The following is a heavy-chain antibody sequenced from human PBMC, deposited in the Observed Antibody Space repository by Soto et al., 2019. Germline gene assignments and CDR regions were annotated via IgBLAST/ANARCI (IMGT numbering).Heavy chain of an antibody. V-gene: IGHV4-34*01. CDR3: ARLGCCSSARCARDF. CDR1: GGSFRGYY. CDR2: INHSGYT. Sequence: QVQLQQWGAGLLKPSETLSLTCAVYGGSFRGYYWSWIRQPPGKGLEWIAEINHSGYTNYNPSLKTRVNVSVDTSKNQVSLELSSVIDADMAVDFCARLGCCSSARCARDFWCQGTLGTVSS. D-gene: IGHD2-15*01. J-gene: IGHJ4*02.